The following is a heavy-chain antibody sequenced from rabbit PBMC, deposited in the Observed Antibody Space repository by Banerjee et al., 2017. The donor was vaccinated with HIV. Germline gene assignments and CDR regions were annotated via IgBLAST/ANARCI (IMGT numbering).Heavy chain of an antibody. CDR1: GFDFSSYG. Sequence: QSLEESGGDLVKPGASLTLTCTASGFDFSSYGFSWVRQAPGKGLEWIACMNTSSGNTVYASWAKGRFTISKTSSTTVTLQMTSLTAADTATYFCARDLAGVIGWNFNLWGPGTLVTVS. J-gene: IGHJ4*01. V-gene: IGHV1S40*01. CDR3: ARDLAGVIGWNFNL. CDR2: MNTSSGNT. D-gene: IGHD4-1*01.